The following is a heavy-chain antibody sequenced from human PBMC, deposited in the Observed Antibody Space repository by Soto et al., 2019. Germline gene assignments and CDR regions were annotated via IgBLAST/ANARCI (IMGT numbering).Heavy chain of an antibody. Sequence: QVQLVESGGGVVQPGRSLRLSCAASGFTFSSYAMHWVRQAPGKGLEWVAAISYDGSNKYYADSVKGRFTISRDNPKNTLYLQMNSLRAEDTAVYYCASPIPCSGGRCYHPGGQGTLVTVSS. J-gene: IGHJ4*02. CDR2: ISYDGSNK. CDR3: ASPIPCSGGRCYHP. D-gene: IGHD2-15*01. CDR1: GFTFSSYA. V-gene: IGHV3-30-3*01.